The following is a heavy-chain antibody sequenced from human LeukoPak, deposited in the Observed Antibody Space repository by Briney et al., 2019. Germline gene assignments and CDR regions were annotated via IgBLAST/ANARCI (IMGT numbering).Heavy chain of an antibody. CDR1: GFTFSSYS. Sequence: GGSLRLSCAASGFTFSSYSMNWIRQAPGKGLEWVSSICSSSSYIYYADSVKGRFTISRDNAKNSLYLQMTSLRAEDTAVYYCARDNDILTGYPYYGMDVWGQGTTVTVSS. V-gene: IGHV3-21*01. CDR2: ICSSSSYI. D-gene: IGHD3-9*01. J-gene: IGHJ6*02. CDR3: ARDNDILTGYPYYGMDV.